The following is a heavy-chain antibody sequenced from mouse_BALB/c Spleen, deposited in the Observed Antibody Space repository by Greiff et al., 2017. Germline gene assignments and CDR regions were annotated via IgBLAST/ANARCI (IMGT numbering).Heavy chain of an antibody. CDR3: ARGDGNYAMDY. CDR1: GFTFSDYY. V-gene: IGHV5-4*02. D-gene: IGHD2-1*01. CDR2: ISDGGSYT. Sequence: EVQGVESGGGLVKPGGSLKLSCAASGFTFSDYYMYWVRQTPEKRLEWVATISDGGSYTYYPDSVKGRFTISRDNAKNNLYLQMSSLKSEDTAMYYCARGDGNYAMDYWGQGTSVTVSS. J-gene: IGHJ4*01.